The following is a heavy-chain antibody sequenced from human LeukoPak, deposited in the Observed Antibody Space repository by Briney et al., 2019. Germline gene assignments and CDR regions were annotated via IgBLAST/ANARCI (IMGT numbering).Heavy chain of an antibody. J-gene: IGHJ4*02. D-gene: IGHD6-19*01. CDR2: ISGSGGST. V-gene: IGHV3-23*01. Sequence: GGSLSLSCAASGFTFSSYAMSWVRQAPGKGLEWVSAISGSGGSTYFADSVKGRFTISRDNSKNTLYLQMNSLRAEDTAVYYCAKDPVVYHGGSGWHYFDYWGQGTLVTVSS. CDR1: GFTFSSYA. CDR3: AKDPVVYHGGSGWHYFDY.